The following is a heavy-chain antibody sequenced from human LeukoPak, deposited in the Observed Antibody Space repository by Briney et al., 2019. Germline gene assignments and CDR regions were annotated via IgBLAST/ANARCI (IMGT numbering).Heavy chain of an antibody. CDR3: AKDAKGVSSIAAYRN. CDR1: GFTFSSYA. Sequence: GGSLRLSCAASGFTFSSYAMSWVRQAPGKGLEWVSAIRGSGGSTYYADSVKGRFTISRDNSKNTLYLQMNSLRAEDTAVYYCAKDAKGVSSIAAYRNWGQGTLVTVSS. V-gene: IGHV3-23*01. CDR2: IRGSGGST. J-gene: IGHJ4*02. D-gene: IGHD6-6*01.